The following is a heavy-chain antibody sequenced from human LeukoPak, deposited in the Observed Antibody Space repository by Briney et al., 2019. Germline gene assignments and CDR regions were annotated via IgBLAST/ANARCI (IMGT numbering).Heavy chain of an antibody. Sequence: SETLSLTCTVSGGSISSYYWSWIRQPPGKGLEWIGYIYYSGSTNYSPSLKSRVTISVDTSKNQFSLKLSSVTAADTAVYYCARALPVAGSRYYYYYYYMDVWGKGTTVTVPS. J-gene: IGHJ6*03. V-gene: IGHV4-59*01. CDR2: IYYSGST. D-gene: IGHD6-19*01. CDR3: ARALPVAGSRYYYYYYYMDV. CDR1: GGSISSYY.